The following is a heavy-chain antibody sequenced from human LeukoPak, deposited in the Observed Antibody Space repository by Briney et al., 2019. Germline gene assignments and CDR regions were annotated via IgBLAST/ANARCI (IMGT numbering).Heavy chain of an antibody. V-gene: IGHV3-7*03. CDR3: AKDNGYGDNPLDY. J-gene: IGHJ4*02. CDR1: GFPFSSYW. Sequence: GGSLTLFCAAPGFPFSSYWMIWVRQAPGRGREGVTNIKKDGSEKKYVDSVKGRFTISRDNNKNSLYLQMNSLRAEDTALYYCAKDNGYGDNPLDYSGQGTLVTVSS. D-gene: IGHD4-17*01. CDR2: IKKDGSEK.